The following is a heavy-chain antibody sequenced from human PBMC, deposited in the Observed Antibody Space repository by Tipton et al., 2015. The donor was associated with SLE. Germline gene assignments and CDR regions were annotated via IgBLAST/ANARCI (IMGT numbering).Heavy chain of an antibody. V-gene: IGHV4-31*02. Sequence: TLSLSCTVSGGSISSGGYYWSLIRQHPGKGLEWIGYIYYSGSTYYNPSLKSRVTISVDKSKNQFSLKLSSVTAADTAVYYCASVAPAAIGYYYYYMDVWGKGTTVTVSS. CDR2: IYYSGST. CDR3: ASVAPAAIGYYYYYMDV. J-gene: IGHJ6*03. D-gene: IGHD2-2*01. CDR1: GGSISSGGYY.